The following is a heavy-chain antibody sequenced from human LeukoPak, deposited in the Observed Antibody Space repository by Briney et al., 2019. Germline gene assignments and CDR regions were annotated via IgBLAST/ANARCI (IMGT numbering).Heavy chain of an antibody. CDR3: ARDEGIYAGYYYGMDV. Sequence: SETLSLTCTVSGGSISSYYWSWIRQPPGKGLEWIGYIYYSGSTNYNPSLKSRVTISVDTSKNQFSLKLSSVTAADTAAYYCARDEGIYAGYYYGMDVWGKGTTVTVSS. CDR1: GGSISSYY. V-gene: IGHV4-59*01. J-gene: IGHJ6*04. CDR2: IYYSGST. D-gene: IGHD2/OR15-2a*01.